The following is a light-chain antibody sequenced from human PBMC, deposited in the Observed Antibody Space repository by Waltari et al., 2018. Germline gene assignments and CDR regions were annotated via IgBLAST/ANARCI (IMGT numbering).Light chain of an antibody. Sequence: QSALTKHASVSASPGQSITISSPGTSSEVGSHYLVSWHQQFPGKAPKLIIYDGNKRPSRVSNRFSGFQSGNTATLTISGLQAEDEADYYCCSDEGDNTWVFGGGTKVTVL. V-gene: IGLV2-23*01. CDR3: CSDEGDNTWV. CDR1: SSEVGSHYL. CDR2: DGN. J-gene: IGLJ3*02.